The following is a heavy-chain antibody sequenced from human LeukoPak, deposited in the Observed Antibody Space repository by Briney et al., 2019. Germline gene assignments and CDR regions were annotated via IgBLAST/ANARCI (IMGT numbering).Heavy chain of an antibody. CDR2: IWYDGSDK. CDR1: GFTFSSYG. V-gene: IGHV3-33*01. D-gene: IGHD2-2*01. CDR3: ARDPLPYCSSTSCYSV. J-gene: IGHJ6*02. Sequence: GGSLRLSCAASGFTFSSYGMHWVRQAPGKGLEWVAVIWYDGSDKYYADSVKGRFTISRDNAKNSLYLQMNSLRAEDTAVYYCARDPLPYCSSTSCYSVWGQGTTVTVSS.